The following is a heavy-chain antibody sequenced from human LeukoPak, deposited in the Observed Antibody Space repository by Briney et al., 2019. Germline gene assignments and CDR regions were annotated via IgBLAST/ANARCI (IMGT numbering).Heavy chain of an antibody. CDR3: ANERGYDYGYSFDY. D-gene: IGHD5-18*01. CDR1: GFTFSSYW. CDR2: IKQDGSEK. J-gene: IGHJ4*02. Sequence: GGSLRLSCAASGFTFSSYWMSWVRQAPGKGLEWVANIKQDGSEKYYVDSVKGRFTISRDNAKSSLYLQMNSLRTEDTAVYYCANERGYDYGYSFDYWGQGTLVTVSS. V-gene: IGHV3-7*01.